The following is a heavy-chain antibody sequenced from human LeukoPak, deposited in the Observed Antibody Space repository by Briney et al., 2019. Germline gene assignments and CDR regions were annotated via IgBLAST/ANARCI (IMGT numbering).Heavy chain of an antibody. J-gene: IGHJ4*02. D-gene: IGHD6-19*01. CDR3: ARVTSSGWSSYFDY. CDR1: GFTFDDYG. CDR2: INWNGGST. Sequence: RPGGSLRLSCAASGFTFDDYGMGWVRQAPGKGLEWVSGINWNGGSTGYADSVKGRFTTSRDNAKNSLYLQMNSLRAEDTALYYCARVTSSGWSSYFDYWGQGTLVTVSS. V-gene: IGHV3-20*04.